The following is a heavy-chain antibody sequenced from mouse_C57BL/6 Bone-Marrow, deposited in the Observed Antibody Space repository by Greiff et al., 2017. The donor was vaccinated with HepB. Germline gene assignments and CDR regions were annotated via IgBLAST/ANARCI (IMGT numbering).Heavy chain of an antibody. CDR3: ARGLLRSFYYFDY. CDR2: IYPRSGNT. CDR1: GYTFTSYG. V-gene: IGHV1-81*01. Sequence: VMLVESGAELARPGASVKLSCKASGYTFTSYGISWVKQRTGQGLEWIGEIYPRSGNTYYNEKFKGKATLTADKSSSTAYMELRSLTSEDSAVYFCARGLLRSFYYFDYWGQGTTLTVSS. J-gene: IGHJ2*01. D-gene: IGHD1-1*01.